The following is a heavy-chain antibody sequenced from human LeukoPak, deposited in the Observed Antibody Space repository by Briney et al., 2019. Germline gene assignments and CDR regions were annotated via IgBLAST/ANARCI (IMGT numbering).Heavy chain of an antibody. D-gene: IGHD3-3*01. CDR1: GGSISSGGYS. J-gene: IGHJ3*02. V-gene: IGHV4-61*08. CDR2: IYYSGST. Sequence: SETLSLTCAVSGGSISSGGYSWSWIRQPPGKGLEWIGYIYYSGSTNYDPSIKSRVTISVDTYKTQFFLKLSSVTAADTAVYYCASRALYYDFWSAFDIWGQGTMVTVSS. CDR3: ASRALYYDFWSAFDI.